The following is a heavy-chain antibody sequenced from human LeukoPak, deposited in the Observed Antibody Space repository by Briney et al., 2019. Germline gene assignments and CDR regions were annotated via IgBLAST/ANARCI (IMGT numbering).Heavy chain of an antibody. Sequence: ASVKVSCRASGYTFTDYYMHWVRQAPGQGFEWMGWINPNDGDTNYAQKFQGRVTMTRDTSISTAHMEVSRLRSDDTAVYYCARANFLYCSSTTCLFDYWGQGTLVTVSS. CDR2: INPNDGDT. D-gene: IGHD2-2*01. J-gene: IGHJ4*02. V-gene: IGHV1-2*02. CDR1: GYTFTDYY. CDR3: ARANFLYCSSTTCLFDY.